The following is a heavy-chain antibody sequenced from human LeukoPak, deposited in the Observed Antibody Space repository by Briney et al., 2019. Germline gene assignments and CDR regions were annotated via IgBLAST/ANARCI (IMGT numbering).Heavy chain of an antibody. Sequence: SQTLSLTCSVSGGSISISGFYWNWIRQLPGKGLEWIGYTYNSGNTYYNPSFGSRVTILTDTSMNQFFLKSHSVTAADTAVYYCARSSGWRDAFDFWGRGTMVTVSS. CDR2: TYNSGNT. D-gene: IGHD6-19*01. CDR3: ARSSGWRDAFDF. V-gene: IGHV4-31*03. CDR1: GGSISISGFY. J-gene: IGHJ3*01.